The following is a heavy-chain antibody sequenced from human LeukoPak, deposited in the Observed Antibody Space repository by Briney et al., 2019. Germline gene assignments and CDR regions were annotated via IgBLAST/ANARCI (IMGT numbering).Heavy chain of an antibody. Sequence: SETLSLTCTVSGGSISSDYWSWIRQPAGKGLEWIGRIYRSGSTNYNPSLKSRVTMSVDTSKDELSLKPSSVTAADTAVYYCASRLVGATVDYWGQGTLVTVSS. J-gene: IGHJ4*02. CDR1: GGSISSDY. CDR2: IYRSGST. D-gene: IGHD1-26*01. CDR3: ASRLVGATVDY. V-gene: IGHV4-4*07.